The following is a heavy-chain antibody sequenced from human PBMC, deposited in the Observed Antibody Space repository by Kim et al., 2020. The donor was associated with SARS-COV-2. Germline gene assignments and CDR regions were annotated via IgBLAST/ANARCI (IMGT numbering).Heavy chain of an antibody. J-gene: IGHJ4*02. CDR3: ASTADLAARLDY. Sequence: KYSQRFQGRATITRDTSASTAYMELSSLRSEDTAVYYCASTADLAARLDYWGQGTLVTVSS. D-gene: IGHD6-6*01. V-gene: IGHV1-3*01.